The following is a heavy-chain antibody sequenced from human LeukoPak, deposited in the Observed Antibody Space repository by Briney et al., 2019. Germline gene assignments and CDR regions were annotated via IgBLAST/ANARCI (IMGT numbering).Heavy chain of an antibody. J-gene: IGHJ5*02. Sequence: ASVKVSCKVSGYTLTELSMHWVRQAPGKGLEWMGGFDPEDGETIYAQKFQGRVTMTEDTSTDTAYMELSSLRSEDTAVYFCARARSVRTYNRFDPWDQGTLVTVSS. CDR1: GYTLTELS. D-gene: IGHD3-3*01. CDR2: FDPEDGET. CDR3: ARARSVRTYNRFDP. V-gene: IGHV1-24*01.